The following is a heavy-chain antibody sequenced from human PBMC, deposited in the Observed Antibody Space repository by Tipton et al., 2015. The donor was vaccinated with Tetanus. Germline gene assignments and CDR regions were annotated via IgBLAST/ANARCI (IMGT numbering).Heavy chain of an antibody. CDR1: GGTFSSYA. V-gene: IGHV1-69*01. Sequence: QSGAEVKKPGSSAKVSCKASGGTFSSYAISWVRQAPGQGLEWMGGIIPIFGTANYAQKFQGRVTITADESTSTAYMELSSLRSEDTAVYYCARDSWKMVRGVTTYYNWFDPWGQGTPVTVSS. D-gene: IGHD3-10*01. CDR2: IIPIFGTA. J-gene: IGHJ5*02. CDR3: ARDSWKMVRGVTTYYNWFDP.